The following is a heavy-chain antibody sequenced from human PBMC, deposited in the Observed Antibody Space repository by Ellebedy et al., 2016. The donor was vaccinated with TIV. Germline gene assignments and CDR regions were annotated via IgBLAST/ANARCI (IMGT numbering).Heavy chain of an antibody. D-gene: IGHD4-17*01. CDR2: IRSEASGGPT. CDR3: TRVVAPYGDYEGDNWFDP. Sequence: PGGSLRLSCTGSGFIFGDYGMRWVRQAPGKGPEWVGLIRSEASGGPTESAASWKGRFTISRDDSKSIPYLQMKRPKTDDTAVYHCTRVVAPYGDYEGDNWFDPWGQGTLVTVSS. CDR1: GFIFGDYG. J-gene: IGHJ5*02. V-gene: IGHV3-49*04.